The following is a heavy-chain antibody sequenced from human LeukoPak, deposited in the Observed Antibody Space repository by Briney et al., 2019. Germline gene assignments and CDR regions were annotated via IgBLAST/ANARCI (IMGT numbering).Heavy chain of an antibody. CDR3: ATDSITQDGYNSFDY. V-gene: IGHV1-24*01. J-gene: IGHJ4*02. Sequence: ASVKVSCKVSGCTLTELSMHWVRQAPGKGLEWMGGFDPEDGETIYAQKFQGRVTMTEDTSTDTAYMELSSLRSEDTAVYYCATDSITQDGYNSFDYWGQGTLVTVSS. D-gene: IGHD5-24*01. CDR1: GCTLTELS. CDR2: FDPEDGET.